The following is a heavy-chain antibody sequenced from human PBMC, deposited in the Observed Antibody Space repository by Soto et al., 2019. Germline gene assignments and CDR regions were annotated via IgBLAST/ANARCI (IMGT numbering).Heavy chain of an antibody. CDR3: AKELGYYDFWSGYPYYYYYYMDV. J-gene: IGHJ6*03. CDR1: GFTFSSYG. Sequence: GGSLRLSCAASGFTFSSYGMHWVRQAPGKGLEWVAVISYDGSNKYYADSVKGRFTISRDNSKNTLYLQMNSLRAEDTAVYYCAKELGYYDFWSGYPYYYYYYMDVWGKGTTVTVSS. V-gene: IGHV3-30*18. D-gene: IGHD3-3*01. CDR2: ISYDGSNK.